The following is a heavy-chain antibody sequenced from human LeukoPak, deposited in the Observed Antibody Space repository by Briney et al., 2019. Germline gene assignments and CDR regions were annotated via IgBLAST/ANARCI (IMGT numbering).Heavy chain of an antibody. V-gene: IGHV4-34*01. CDR2: INHSGST. D-gene: IGHD4-4*01. Sequence: SETLSLTCAVYGGSFSGYYWSWIRQPPGKGLEWIGEINHSGSTNYNPSLKSRVTISVDTSKNQFSLKLSSVTAADTAVYYCARGLKLRWLQSTPFDYWGQGTLVTVSS. CDR1: GGSFSGYY. CDR3: ARGLKLRWLQSTPFDY. J-gene: IGHJ4*02.